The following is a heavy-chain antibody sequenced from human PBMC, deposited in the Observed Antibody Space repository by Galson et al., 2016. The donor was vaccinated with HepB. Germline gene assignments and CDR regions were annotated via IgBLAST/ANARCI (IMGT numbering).Heavy chain of an antibody. J-gene: IGHJ3*02. Sequence: SLRLSCAASGLTFRSYAFSWLRQAPGKGLEWVSVSASGDITYYAHSVKGRFTISRDKSKNTLFLNMISLRAEDTASYYCASHLGGSSLDPFDIWGRGTMVTVA. CDR1: GLTFRSYA. CDR2: SASGDIT. V-gene: IGHV3-23*01. CDR3: ASHLGGSSLDPFDI. D-gene: IGHD3-16*01.